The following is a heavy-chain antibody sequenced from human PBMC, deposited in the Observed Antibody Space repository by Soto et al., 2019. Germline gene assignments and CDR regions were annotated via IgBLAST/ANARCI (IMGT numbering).Heavy chain of an antibody. D-gene: IGHD2-21*02. CDR2: INSDGSST. Sequence: GGSLRLSCAASVFTFSSYWMHWVRQAPGKGLVWVSRINSDGSSTSYADSVKGRFTISRDNAKNTLYLQMNSLRAEDTAVYYCARGCGGDCSDAFDIWGQGTMVTVSS. V-gene: IGHV3-74*01. J-gene: IGHJ3*02. CDR3: ARGCGGDCSDAFDI. CDR1: VFTFSSYW.